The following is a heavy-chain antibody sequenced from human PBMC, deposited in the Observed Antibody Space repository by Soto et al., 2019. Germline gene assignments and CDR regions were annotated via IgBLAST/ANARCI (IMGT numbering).Heavy chain of an antibody. J-gene: IGHJ6*02. CDR3: ARDNLFYYGSGSYADYYYYGMDV. D-gene: IGHD3-10*01. CDR1: GGSISSYY. V-gene: IGHV4-59*01. CDR2: IYYSGST. Sequence: PSETLSLTCTVSGGSISSYYWSWIRQPPGKGLEWIGYIYYSGSTNYNPSLKSRVTISVDTSKNQFSLKLSSVTAADTAVYYCARDNLFYYGSGSYADYYYYGMDVWGQGTAVTVSS.